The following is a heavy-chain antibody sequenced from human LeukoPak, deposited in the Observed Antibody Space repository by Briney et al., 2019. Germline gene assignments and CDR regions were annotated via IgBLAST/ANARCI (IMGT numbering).Heavy chain of an antibody. CDR2: ISANNGNT. Sequence: ASVKVSCKASGYTFTSYGISWVRQAPGQGLEWMGWISANNGNTNYAQKFQGRVTMTTDTSTSTAYMELRSLRSDDTAVYYCARGVPAALRLARWFDPWGQGTLVTVSS. D-gene: IGHD2-2*02. V-gene: IGHV1-18*01. J-gene: IGHJ5*02. CDR1: GYTFTSYG. CDR3: ARGVPAALRLARWFDP.